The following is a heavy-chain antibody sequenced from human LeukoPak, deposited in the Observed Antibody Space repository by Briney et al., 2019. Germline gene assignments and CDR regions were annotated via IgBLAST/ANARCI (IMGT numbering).Heavy chain of an antibody. V-gene: IGHV1-18*01. CDR1: GYTFTNYG. J-gene: IGHJ4*02. Sequence: ASVKVTCKASGYTFTNYGISWVRQAPGQGLEWMGWISAYNGNTNYAQKLQGRVTMTTDTSTNTAYMELRSLRSDDTAVYYCARIIGGATKDFHSWGQRTQVTVSS. CDR3: ARIIGGATKDFHS. D-gene: IGHD1-26*01. CDR2: ISAYNGNT.